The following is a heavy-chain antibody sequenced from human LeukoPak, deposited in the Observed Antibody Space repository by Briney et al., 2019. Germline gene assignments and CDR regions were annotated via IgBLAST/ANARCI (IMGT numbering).Heavy chain of an antibody. Sequence: ASVKVSCKASGYSLTNYAMNWVRQAPGQGLEWMGWINTNTGNPTYAQGFTGRFVFSLDTSVSTAYLQISSLKAEDTAVYYCASSPYLHRDYWGQGTLVTVSS. V-gene: IGHV7-4-1*02. CDR2: INTNTGNP. J-gene: IGHJ4*02. D-gene: IGHD4-11*01. CDR3: ASSPYLHRDY. CDR1: GYSLTNYA.